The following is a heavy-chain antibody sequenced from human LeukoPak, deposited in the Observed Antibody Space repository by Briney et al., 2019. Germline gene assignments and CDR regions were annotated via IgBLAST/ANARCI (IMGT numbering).Heavy chain of an antibody. CDR1: GFTFSSYG. D-gene: IGHD5-24*01. V-gene: IGHV3-23*01. Sequence: GGSLRLSCAASGFTFSSYGMNWVRQAPGKGLEWVSGISDSGVGTKHADSVKGRFTISRDNSKNTLYLQMNSLRAEDTAVYYCARVFGDGYNPWTLDYWGQGTLVTVSS. J-gene: IGHJ4*02. CDR3: ARVFGDGYNPWTLDY. CDR2: ISDSGVGT.